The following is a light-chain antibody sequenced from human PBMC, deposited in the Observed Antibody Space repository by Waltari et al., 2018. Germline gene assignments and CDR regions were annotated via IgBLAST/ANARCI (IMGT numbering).Light chain of an antibody. CDR3: QQYNSFSFT. CDR2: KAS. CDR1: QRISNW. J-gene: IGKJ3*01. V-gene: IGKV1-5*03. Sequence: DIQMTQSPSTLSASLGDRVTITCRASQRISNWVAWYQQKPGKAPHLLIYKASTSEGGVPSRFSGSGSGTEFTLTISSLQPDDFATYYCQQYNSFSFTFGPGTKVDI.